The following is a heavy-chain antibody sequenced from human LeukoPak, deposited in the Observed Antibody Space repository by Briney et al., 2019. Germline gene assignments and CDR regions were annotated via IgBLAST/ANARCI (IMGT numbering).Heavy chain of an antibody. V-gene: IGHV3-33*01. CDR3: ARTYYYDSSGYYPFDY. Sequence: GGSLRLSCAASGFTFSSYGMHWVRQAPGKGLEWVAVIWYDGSNKYYADSVKGRFTISRDNYKNTLYLQMNNLRAEDTAVYYCARTYYYDSSGYYPFDYWGQGTLVTVSS. CDR2: IWYDGSNK. CDR1: GFTFSSYG. J-gene: IGHJ4*02. D-gene: IGHD3-22*01.